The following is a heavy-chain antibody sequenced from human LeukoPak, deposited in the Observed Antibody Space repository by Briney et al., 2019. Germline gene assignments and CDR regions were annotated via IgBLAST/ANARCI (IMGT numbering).Heavy chain of an antibody. J-gene: IGHJ4*02. CDR2: ISSSSSYI. CDR1: GFTFSSYS. V-gene: IGHV3-21*01. CDR3: ARDGGSGWSFGLAR. Sequence: GGSLRLSCAASGFTFSSYSMNWVRQAPGEGLEWVSSISSSSSYIYYADSVKGRFTISRDNAKNSLYLQMNSLRAEDTAVYYCARDGGSGWSFGLARWGRGTLVTVSS. D-gene: IGHD6-19*01.